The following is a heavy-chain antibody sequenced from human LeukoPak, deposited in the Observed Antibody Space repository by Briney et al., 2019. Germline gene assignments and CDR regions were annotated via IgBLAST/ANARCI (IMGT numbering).Heavy chain of an antibody. J-gene: IGHJ3*02. V-gene: IGHV3-23*01. CDR2: ISGSGGST. Sequence: PGGSLRLSCAASGFTFSSYGMSWVRQAPGEGLEWVSDISGSGGSTYYADSVKGRFAISRDNSKNTLYLQMNSLRAEDTAVYYCAKEHGGSSWYEDAFDIWGQGTMVTVSS. CDR1: GFTFSSYG. CDR3: AKEHGGSSWYEDAFDI. D-gene: IGHD6-13*01.